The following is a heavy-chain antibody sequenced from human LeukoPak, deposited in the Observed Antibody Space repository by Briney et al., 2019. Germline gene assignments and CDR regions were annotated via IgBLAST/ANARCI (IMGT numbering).Heavy chain of an antibody. J-gene: IGHJ6*03. CDR3: TRHGSSSSRRMDV. D-gene: IGHD6-6*01. CDR1: GFTFSGSA. V-gene: IGHV3-73*01. CDR2: IRSKANSYAT. Sequence: PGGSLRLSCAASGFTFSGSAMHWVRQASGKGLEWVGRIRSKANSYATAYAASVKGRFTISRDDSKNTAYLQMNSLKTEDTAVYYCTRHGSSSSRRMDVRGKGTTVTVSS.